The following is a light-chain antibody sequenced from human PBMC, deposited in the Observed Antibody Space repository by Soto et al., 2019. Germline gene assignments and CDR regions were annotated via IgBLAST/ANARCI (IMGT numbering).Light chain of an antibody. Sequence: EIVLTQSPSTLSLSPGERATLSCRASQSVSSSYLAWYQQKPGQAPRLRIYGASSRATGIPDRFSGSGSGTDFTLTISRLEPEDFAVYYCQQYGSSPWTFGQGTKV. J-gene: IGKJ1*01. CDR3: QQYGSSPWT. CDR2: GAS. CDR1: QSVSSSY. V-gene: IGKV3-20*01.